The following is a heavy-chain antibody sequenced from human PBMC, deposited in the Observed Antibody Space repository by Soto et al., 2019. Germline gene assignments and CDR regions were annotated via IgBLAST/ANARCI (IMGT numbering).Heavy chain of an antibody. D-gene: IGHD3-10*01. Sequence: EVQLVESGGGLVQHGRSLRLSCAASGFTFDDYAMHWVRYAPGKGLEWVSGISWNSGSIGYADSVKGRFTITRDNAKNSLYLQMNSLRAEDPALYYCEKASITMVRGASDYWGQGTLVTVSS. CDR1: GFTFDDYA. CDR3: EKASITMVRGASDY. V-gene: IGHV3-9*01. CDR2: ISWNSGSI. J-gene: IGHJ4*02.